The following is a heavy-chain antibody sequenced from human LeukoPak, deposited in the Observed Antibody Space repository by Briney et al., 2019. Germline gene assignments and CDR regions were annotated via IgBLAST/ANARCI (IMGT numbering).Heavy chain of an antibody. J-gene: IGHJ4*02. CDR2: IRYDGSNK. CDR1: GFTFSSYG. Sequence: GGSLRLSCAASGFTFSSYGMHWVRQAPGKGLEWVAFIRYDGSNKYYADSVKGRFTISRDNAKNTLYLQMNSLRAEDTGVYYCARDQDDYGGNSPLGYWGQGTLVTVSS. CDR3: ARDQDDYGGNSPLGY. V-gene: IGHV3-30*02. D-gene: IGHD4-23*01.